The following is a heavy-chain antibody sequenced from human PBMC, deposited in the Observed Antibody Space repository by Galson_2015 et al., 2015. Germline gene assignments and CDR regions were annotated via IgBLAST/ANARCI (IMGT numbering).Heavy chain of an antibody. CDR1: GASITSGDYY. J-gene: IGHJ4*02. CDR2: IYNSGHT. CDR3: ARLTTMVTKTFDF. V-gene: IGHV4-30-4*01. D-gene: IGHD5-18*01. Sequence: LSLTCTVSGASITSGDYYWSWIRQPPGKGLEWIGYIYNSGHTYYSPALKTRVTISVDTNKEQYFLKLTSVTAADTAVYFCARLTTMVTKTFDFWGQGSLVTVSS.